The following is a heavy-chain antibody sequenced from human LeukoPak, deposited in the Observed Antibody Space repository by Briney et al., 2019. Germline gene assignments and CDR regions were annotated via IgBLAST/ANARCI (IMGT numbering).Heavy chain of an antibody. CDR1: GGSVSSSTYY. CDR3: ARLSKGRYFGYIFDF. V-gene: IGHV4-39*01. D-gene: IGHD3-9*01. CDR2: IYYTGSS. J-gene: IGHJ4*02. Sequence: SETLSLTCAVSGGSVSSSTYYWGWIRQPPGKGLEWIGNIYYTGSSYYNPSLKSRVTMSVDTSKNQFSLKMNSVTAADTAVYYCARLSKGRYFGYIFDFWGQGTLLTVSS.